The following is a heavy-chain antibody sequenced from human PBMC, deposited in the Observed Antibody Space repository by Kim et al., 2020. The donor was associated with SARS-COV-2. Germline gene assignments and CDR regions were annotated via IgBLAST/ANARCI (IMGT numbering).Heavy chain of an antibody. J-gene: IGHJ4*02. Sequence: GGSLRLSCAVSGSSVRSSYMTWVRQAPGKGLEWVSAINDAGSTYYAASVKGRFTISRDIPKDTLYLQLNSMRAADTTVSYCSRSAMRPCFDYWGQGSLV. D-gene: IGHD6-13*01. CDR3: SRSAMRPCFDY. CDR2: INDAGST. V-gene: IGHV3-53*01. CDR1: GSSVRSSY.